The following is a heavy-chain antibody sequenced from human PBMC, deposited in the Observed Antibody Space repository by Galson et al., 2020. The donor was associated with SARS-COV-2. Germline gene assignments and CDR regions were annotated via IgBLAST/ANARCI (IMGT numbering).Heavy chain of an antibody. CDR1: GFSLSTTEVG. D-gene: IGHD5-18*01. CDR3: SHETRWLQLGD. J-gene: IGHJ4*02. V-gene: IGHV2-5*01. Sequence: SGPTLVKPTQTLTLTCTFSGFSLSTTEVGVGWIRQPPGKALEWLALIYWSNDKRYSPSLKSRLTITKDTSRNQVVLTMTKMDPVDTGTYYWSHETRWLQLGDWGQGTLVTVSS. CDR2: IYWSNDK.